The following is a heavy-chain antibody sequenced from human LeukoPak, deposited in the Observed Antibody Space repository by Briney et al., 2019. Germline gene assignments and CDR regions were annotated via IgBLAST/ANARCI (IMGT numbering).Heavy chain of an antibody. CDR2: IMYDGSSK. J-gene: IGHJ4*02. Sequence: GGSLRLSCVASGFTFKAYAMHWVRQAPGKGLEWVAFIMYDGSSKSIGDSVKGRFSISRDNPSNTLYLEMNSLRVEDTAVYYCAKGFRLNDFSFESWGQGTLVTVSS. CDR1: GFTFKAYA. V-gene: IGHV3-30*02. CDR3: AKGFRLNDFSFES. D-gene: IGHD2-21*02.